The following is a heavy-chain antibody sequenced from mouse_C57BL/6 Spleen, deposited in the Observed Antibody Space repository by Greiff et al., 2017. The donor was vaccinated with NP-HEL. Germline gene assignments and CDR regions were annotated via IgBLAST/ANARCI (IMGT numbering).Heavy chain of an antibody. D-gene: IGHD1-1*01. V-gene: IGHV5-17*01. CDR2: ISSGSSTI. J-gene: IGHJ4*01. Sequence: EVKVEESGGGLVKPGGSLKLSCAASGFTFSDYGMHWVRQAPEKGLEWVAYISSGSSTIYYADTVKGRFTISRDNAKNTLFLQMTSLRSEDTAMYYCARPIYGSSSYAMDYWGQGTSVTVSS. CDR3: ARPIYGSSSYAMDY. CDR1: GFTFSDYG.